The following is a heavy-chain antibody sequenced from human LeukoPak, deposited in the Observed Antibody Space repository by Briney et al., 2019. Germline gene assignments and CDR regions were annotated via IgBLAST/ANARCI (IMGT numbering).Heavy chain of an antibody. J-gene: IGHJ4*02. D-gene: IGHD1-20*01. V-gene: IGHV3-74*01. CDR2: IKSDGITI. Sequence: PGGCLRLSCAASGFTFSNYMVHWVRQAPGKGLVWVSRIKSDGITITYADSVKGRFTISKDNAKNTLYLQMNSLRAEDTAVYYCLRDLNWSLDQWGQGTLVTVSS. CDR3: LRDLNWSLDQ. CDR1: GFTFSNYM.